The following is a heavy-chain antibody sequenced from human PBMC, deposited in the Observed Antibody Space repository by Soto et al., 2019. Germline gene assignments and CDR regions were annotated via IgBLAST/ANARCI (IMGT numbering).Heavy chain of an antibody. V-gene: IGHV3-23*01. CDR2: LSGSGEST. J-gene: IGHJ4*02. CDR1: GLTFSNYA. CDR3: AKDHFVGPAPNYFDY. Sequence: PVGSLRLSCAASGLTFSNYAMSWVRQAPGKGLEWVSGLSGSGESTYYADSVKGRFTISRDNSKNTLYLQMNSLRVDDTAVYYCAKDHFVGPAPNYFDYWGQGTLVTVSS.